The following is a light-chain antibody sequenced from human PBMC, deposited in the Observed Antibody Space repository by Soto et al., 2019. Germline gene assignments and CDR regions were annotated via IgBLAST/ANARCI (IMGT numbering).Light chain of an antibody. CDR2: TTS. Sequence: DIQMTQSPSFVSASVGDRVTVTCRARQDISSWLAWYQQKPGKAPNLLIYTTSTLGSGVPSRFSGSRSGTDFTLTISGLQPEDFATYYCQQANRFPITFGQGTRLEIK. V-gene: IGKV1-12*01. CDR3: QQANRFPIT. CDR1: QDISSW. J-gene: IGKJ5*01.